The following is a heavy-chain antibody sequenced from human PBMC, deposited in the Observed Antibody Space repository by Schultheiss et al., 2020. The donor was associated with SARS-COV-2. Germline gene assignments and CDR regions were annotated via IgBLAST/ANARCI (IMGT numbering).Heavy chain of an antibody. CDR1: GFTFSSYE. CDR3: ARDRMVRGRYYGMDV. CDR2: INGGGTNI. Sequence: GGSLRLSCAASGFTFSSYEMNWVRQAPGKGLEWVSYINGGGTNIYYADSVKGRFTISRDNAKNSLFLQMNSLRDEDTAVYYCARDRMVRGRYYGMDVWGQGTTVTVSS. V-gene: IGHV3-48*03. J-gene: IGHJ6*02. D-gene: IGHD3-10*01.